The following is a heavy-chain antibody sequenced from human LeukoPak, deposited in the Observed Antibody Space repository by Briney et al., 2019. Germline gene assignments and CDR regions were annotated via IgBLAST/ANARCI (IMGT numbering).Heavy chain of an antibody. CDR3: ARRGGHSWDVGNWFDP. Sequence: SETLSLTCLVSGDSIRTTSFWGWIRPPPGVGLEWIASPSYSGMNSYNTSLRSRVIGSADTSKNQFSLRLTSVTAADTAVDYCARRGGHSWDVGNWFDPWGQGILVTVSS. D-gene: IGHD6-13*01. CDR2: PSYSGMN. J-gene: IGHJ5*02. V-gene: IGHV4-39*01. CDR1: GDSIRTTSF.